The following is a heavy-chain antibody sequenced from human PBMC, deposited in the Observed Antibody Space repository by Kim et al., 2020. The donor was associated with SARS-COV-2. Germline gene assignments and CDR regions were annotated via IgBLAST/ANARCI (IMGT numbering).Heavy chain of an antibody. CDR3: ARLSSSDWYEDY. CDR2: IYYSGST. V-gene: IGHV4-39*01. CDR1: GGSISSSSYY. D-gene: IGHD6-19*01. Sequence: SETLSLTCTVSGGSISSSSYYWGWIRQPPGKGLEWIGSIYYSGSTYYNPSLKSRVTISVDTSKNQFSLKLSSVTAADTAVYYCARLSSSDWYEDYWGQGTLVTVSS. J-gene: IGHJ4*02.